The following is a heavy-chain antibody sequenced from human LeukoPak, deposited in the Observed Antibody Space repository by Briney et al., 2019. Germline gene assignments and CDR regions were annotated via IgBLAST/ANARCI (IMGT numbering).Heavy chain of an antibody. Sequence: GASVKVSCEASGYTLRDYYIYWVRQAPGQGLEWLGWLNPHSGGTNYAQKFQGRVTLTSDTSISTAYMELSLLTSDDTAIYYCARGLRIINGLDVWGQGTTAIVSS. CDR3: ARGLRIINGLDV. CDR1: GYTLRDYY. V-gene: IGHV1-2*02. D-gene: IGHD2-15*01. CDR2: LNPHSGGT. J-gene: IGHJ6*02.